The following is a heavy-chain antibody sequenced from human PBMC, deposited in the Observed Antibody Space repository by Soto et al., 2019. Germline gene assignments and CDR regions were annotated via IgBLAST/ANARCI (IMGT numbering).Heavy chain of an antibody. CDR2: IYYSGST. D-gene: IGHD3-9*01. J-gene: IGHJ6*02. CDR1: GVSSSSYY. CDR3: AKSEYFDWPYYYYGMDV. V-gene: IGHV4-59*08. Sequence: SETLSLTCTVAGVSSSSYYWSWIRQPPGKGLEWIGYIYYSGSTNYNPSLKSRVTISVDTSKNQFSLKLSSVTAADTAVYYCAKSEYFDWPYYYYGMDVWGQGTTVTVSS.